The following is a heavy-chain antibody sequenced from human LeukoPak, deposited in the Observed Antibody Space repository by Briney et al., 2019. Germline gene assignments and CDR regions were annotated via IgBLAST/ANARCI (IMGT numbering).Heavy chain of an antibody. CDR3: ATVPTT. J-gene: IGHJ4*02. D-gene: IGHD4-17*01. V-gene: IGHV3-23*01. CDR1: GFTFSNYA. CDR2: ISGSGST. Sequence: GGSLRLSCAASGFTFSNYAMSWVRQAPGKGLEWVSVISGSGSTYYAASVKGRFTISRDNSKKMLYLQMNSLRAEDTALYYCATVPTTWGQGTLVTVSS.